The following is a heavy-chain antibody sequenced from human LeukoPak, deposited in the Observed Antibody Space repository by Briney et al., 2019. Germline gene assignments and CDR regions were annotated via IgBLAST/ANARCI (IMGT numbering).Heavy chain of an antibody. D-gene: IGHD3-9*01. J-gene: IGHJ3*02. CDR3: ARAGYFDWLSSNPDAFDI. CDR2: IYTSGST. V-gene: IGHV4-4*07. Sequence: PSETLSLTCTVSGGSISSYYWSWIRQPAGKGLEWIGRIYTSGSTNYNPSLKSRVTMSVDTSKNQFSLKLSSVTAADTAVYYCARAGYFDWLSSNPDAFDIWGQGTMVTVSS. CDR1: GGSISSYY.